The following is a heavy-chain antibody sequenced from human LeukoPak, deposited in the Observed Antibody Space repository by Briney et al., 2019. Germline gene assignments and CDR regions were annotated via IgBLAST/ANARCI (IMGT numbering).Heavy chain of an antibody. CDR1: GYTFTGYY. Sequence: ASVKVSRKASGYTFTGYYMHWVRQAPGQGLEWMGWINPNSDFTNFAQNFQGRVTMTSDTSISTAYMELSRLRSDDTAVYYCARAISGGSPITASDYWGQGTLVPVSS. V-gene: IGHV1-2*02. J-gene: IGHJ4*02. D-gene: IGHD2-15*01. CDR2: INPNSDFT. CDR3: ARAISGGSPITASDY.